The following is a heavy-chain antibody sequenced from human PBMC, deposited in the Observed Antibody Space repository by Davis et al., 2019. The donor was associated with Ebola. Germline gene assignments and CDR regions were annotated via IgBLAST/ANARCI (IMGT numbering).Heavy chain of an antibody. CDR2: TYYSSKWYN. CDR3: ARGWLRSAFDQ. J-gene: IGHJ4*02. D-gene: IGHD5-12*01. Sequence: HSQTLSLTCAVSGDSVSISSGGYNWIRQSPSRGLEWLGRTYYSSKWYNESALSVKSRITISADTAKNQLSLHLNSVTPEDTAVYYCARGWLRSAFDQWGQGTLVTVSS. CDR1: GDSVSISSGG. V-gene: IGHV6-1*01.